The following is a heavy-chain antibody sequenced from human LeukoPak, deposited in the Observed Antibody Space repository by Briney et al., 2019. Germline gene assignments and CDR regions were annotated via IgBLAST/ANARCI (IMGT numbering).Heavy chain of an antibody. J-gene: IGHJ5*02. CDR3: ARHRPGERRFDP. V-gene: IGHV4-59*08. D-gene: IGHD3-16*01. CDR1: GGSINSDY. Sequence: SETLSLTCTVSGGSINSDYWSWIRQPPGKGLEWIGYINYSGNTHSNPSLRSRVTISVDTSKNQVSLGLSSVTAADTAVYFCARHRPGERRFDPWGQGALVTVSS. CDR2: INYSGNT.